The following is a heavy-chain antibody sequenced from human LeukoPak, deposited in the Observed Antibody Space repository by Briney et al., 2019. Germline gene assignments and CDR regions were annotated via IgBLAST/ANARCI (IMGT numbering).Heavy chain of an antibody. D-gene: IGHD2-21*02. V-gene: IGHV3-30*02. CDR3: AKELAYCGGDCYSSFDY. CDR1: GFTFSNYG. J-gene: IGHJ4*02. CDR2: IGYDGNNK. Sequence: GGSLRLSCVASGFTFSNYGMHWVRQAPGKGLEWVAFIGYDGNNKYYADSVKGRFTISRDNSENTLYLQMNSPRAEDTAVYYCAKELAYCGGDCYSSFDYWGQGTLVTVSS.